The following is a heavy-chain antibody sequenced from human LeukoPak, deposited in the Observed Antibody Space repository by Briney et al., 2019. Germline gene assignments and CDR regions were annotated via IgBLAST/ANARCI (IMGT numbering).Heavy chain of an antibody. CDR2: ISSTSSYI. CDR1: GFTFNYYT. V-gene: IGHV3-21*04. D-gene: IGHD2-15*01. Sequence: GGSLRLSCAASGFTFNYYTMNWVRQAPGKGLEWVSSISSTSSYIYYADSVKGRFTISRDNAKNSLYLQLNSLRAEDTAVYYCAKAADIVVVVAAADYWGQGTLVTVSS. J-gene: IGHJ4*02. CDR3: AKAADIVVVVAAADY.